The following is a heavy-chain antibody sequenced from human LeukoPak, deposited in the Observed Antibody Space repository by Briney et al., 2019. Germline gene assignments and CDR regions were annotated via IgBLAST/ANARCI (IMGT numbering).Heavy chain of an antibody. D-gene: IGHD6-13*01. CDR2: ISAYNGNT. J-gene: IGHJ5*02. V-gene: IGHV1-18*01. CDR1: GYTFTSYG. Sequence: GASVKVSCKASGYTFTSYGISWVRQAPGQGLEWMGWISAYNGNTNYAQKLQGRVAMTTDTSTSTAYMELRSLRSDDTAVYYCARAIIAAATVRFDPWGQGTLVTVSS. CDR3: ARAIIAAATVRFDP.